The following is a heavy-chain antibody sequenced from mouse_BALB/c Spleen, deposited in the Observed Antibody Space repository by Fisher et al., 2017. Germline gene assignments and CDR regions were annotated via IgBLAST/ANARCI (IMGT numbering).Heavy chain of an antibody. J-gene: IGHJ4*01. V-gene: IGHV5-6-4*01. Sequence: RFTISRDNAKNTLYLQMSSLKSEDTAMYYCTRVGKTARAPDAMDYWGQGTSVTVSS. D-gene: IGHD3-2*01. CDR3: TRVGKTARAPDAMDY.